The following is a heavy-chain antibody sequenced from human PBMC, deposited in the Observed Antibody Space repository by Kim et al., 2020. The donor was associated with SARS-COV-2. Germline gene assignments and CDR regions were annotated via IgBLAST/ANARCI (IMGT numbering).Heavy chain of an antibody. CDR2: INHSGST. CDR1: GGSFSGYY. CDR3: ARGHYYGSGSYPPYYYYGMDV. J-gene: IGHJ6*02. D-gene: IGHD3-10*01. Sequence: SETLSLTCAVYGGSFSGYYWSWIRQPPGKGLEWIGEINHSGSTNYNPSLKSRVTISVDTSKNQFSLKLSSVTAADTAVYYCARGHYYGSGSYPPYYYYGMDVCGQGTTVTVSS. V-gene: IGHV4-34*01.